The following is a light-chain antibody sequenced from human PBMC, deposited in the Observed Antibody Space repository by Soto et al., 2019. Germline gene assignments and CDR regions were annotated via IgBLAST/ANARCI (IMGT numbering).Light chain of an antibody. CDR3: QQYGSSRGLT. CDR2: GAS. Sequence: EIVLTQSPGTLSLSPGERATLSCRASQSVSSSYLAWYQQKPGQAPRLLIYGASSRATGIPDRLSGSGSGTDFTLTISRLEPEDFAVYYCQQYGSSRGLTFGGGTKVEIK. CDR1: QSVSSSY. J-gene: IGKJ4*01. V-gene: IGKV3-20*01.